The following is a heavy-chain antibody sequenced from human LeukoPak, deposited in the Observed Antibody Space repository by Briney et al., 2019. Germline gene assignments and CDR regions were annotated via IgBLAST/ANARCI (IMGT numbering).Heavy chain of an antibody. CDR1: GGSISSGGYY. CDR3: AREGYNRLDY. Sequence: SETLSLTCTVSGGSISSGGYYWSWIRQHPGRGLEWIGYIYYSGSTYYNPSLQSRVTISVDTSKNQFSLKLSSVTAADTAVYYCAREGYNRLDYWGQGTLVTVSS. J-gene: IGHJ4*02. CDR2: IYYSGST. V-gene: IGHV4-31*03. D-gene: IGHD5-24*01.